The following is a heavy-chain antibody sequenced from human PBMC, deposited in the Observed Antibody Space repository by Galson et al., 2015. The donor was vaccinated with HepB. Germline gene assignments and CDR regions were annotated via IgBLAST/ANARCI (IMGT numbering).Heavy chain of an antibody. D-gene: IGHD3-9*01. CDR2: ISYDGSNK. V-gene: IGHV3-30-3*01. CDR3: ARDRPYYDIPYDY. Sequence: FLRLSCAASGFTFSSYAMHWVRQAPGKGLEWVAVISYDGSNKYYADSVKGRFTISRDNSKNTLYLQMNSLRAEDTAEYYCARDRPYYDIPYDYWGQGTLVTVSS. J-gene: IGHJ4*02. CDR1: GFTFSSYA.